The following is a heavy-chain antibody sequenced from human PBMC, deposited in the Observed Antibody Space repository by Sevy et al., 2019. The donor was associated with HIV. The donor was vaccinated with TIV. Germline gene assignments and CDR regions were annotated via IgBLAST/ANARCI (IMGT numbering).Heavy chain of an antibody. CDR1: GFSFSSYE. J-gene: IGHJ4*02. CDR3: ARDLPHTATTVAHFDC. CDR2: ISNSGTTI. D-gene: IGHD4-17*01. V-gene: IGHV3-48*03. Sequence: GGFLRLSCAASGFSFSSYEMNWVRQAPGKGLEWVSYISNSGTTISYSDSVRGRFTISRDNARNLLYLQMNSLRAEDTSVYYCARDLPHTATTVAHFDCWGQGTMVTVSS.